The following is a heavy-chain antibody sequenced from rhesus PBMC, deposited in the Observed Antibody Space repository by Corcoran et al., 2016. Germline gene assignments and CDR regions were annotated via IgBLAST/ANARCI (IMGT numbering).Heavy chain of an antibody. CDR2: IHPYKGNP. CDR3: ATALGFRAYFDY. CDR1: GYTFTDYY. V-gene: IGHV1S2*01. Sequence: QVQLVQSGAEVKKPGSSVKVSCKASGYTFTDYYMQWVRQAPGQGLEGKGRIHPYKGNPSYEQNCQGRVTMTRDTSASTAYMELSSLRSEDTAVYYCATALGFRAYFDYWGQGVLVTVSS. J-gene: IGHJ4*01. D-gene: IGHD2-27*01.